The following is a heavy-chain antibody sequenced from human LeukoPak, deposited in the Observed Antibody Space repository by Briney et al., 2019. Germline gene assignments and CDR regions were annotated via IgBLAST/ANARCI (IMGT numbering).Heavy chain of an antibody. CDR2: IYYSGRT. Sequence: PSETLSLTCTVSGGSISSGDYYWSWIRQPPGKGLEWIGYIYYSGRTNYNPSLKSRVTISVDTSKNQFSLKLSSVTAADTAVYYCARVPRASNYYYFDYWGQGTLVTVSS. CDR3: ARVPRASNYYYFDY. CDR1: GGSISSGDYY. D-gene: IGHD5-24*01. J-gene: IGHJ4*02. V-gene: IGHV4-61*08.